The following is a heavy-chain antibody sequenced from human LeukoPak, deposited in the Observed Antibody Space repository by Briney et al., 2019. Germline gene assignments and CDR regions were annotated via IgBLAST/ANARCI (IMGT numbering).Heavy chain of an antibody. CDR3: ARESEGGTGTSCPDY. D-gene: IGHD2-2*01. J-gene: IGHJ4*02. V-gene: IGHV3-30*03. CDR1: GFTFSSYA. Sequence: PGGSLRLSCAASGFTFSSYAMHWVRQAPGKGLEWVVGIQSNGRNKYYVDSVKGRFAISRDNSKSTLYLQVNSLRVEDTALYYCARESEGGTGTSCPDYWGQGTLVTVSS. CDR2: IQSNGRNK.